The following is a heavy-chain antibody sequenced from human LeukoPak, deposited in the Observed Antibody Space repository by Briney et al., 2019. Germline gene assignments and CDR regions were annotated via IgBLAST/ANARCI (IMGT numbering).Heavy chain of an antibody. CDR2: ISANGGST. D-gene: IGHD6-6*01. Sequence: GRSLRLSCAASGFTFSSYAMSWVRQAPGKGLEWVSAISANGGSTYYADSVKGRFTISRDNSKNTLSLQMNSLRAEDTAVYYCAKDSSSSFYYYYMDVWGKGTTVTVSS. J-gene: IGHJ6*03. CDR1: GFTFSSYA. V-gene: IGHV3-23*01. CDR3: AKDSSSSFYYYYMDV.